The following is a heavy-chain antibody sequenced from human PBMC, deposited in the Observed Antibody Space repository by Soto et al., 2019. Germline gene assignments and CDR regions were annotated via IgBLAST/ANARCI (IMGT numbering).Heavy chain of an antibody. J-gene: IGHJ4*02. CDR1: GFSISTSGVG. V-gene: IGHV2-5*02. CDR3: AVSPLPGGSLRWGPTPMSKKKYFDH. D-gene: IGHD3-10*01. CDR2: LYWDDDV. Sequence: QITLKESGPTLVKPTQTLTLTCTFSGFSISTSGVGVGWVRQSPGKALEWLGLLYWDDDVRYSPSRRSRITITKGPSNNQVVMTMTNMDPVDTATYFCAVSPLPGGSLRWGPTPMSKKKYFDHWGQGTLVSVSS.